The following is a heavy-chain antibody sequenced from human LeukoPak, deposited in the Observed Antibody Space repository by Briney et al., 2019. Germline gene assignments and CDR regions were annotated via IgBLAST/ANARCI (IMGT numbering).Heavy chain of an antibody. D-gene: IGHD2-21*02. V-gene: IGHV3-15*01. Sequence: GGSLRLSCAASGFTFSNAWMSWVRQAPGKGLEWVGRIKSKTDGGTTDYAAPVKGRFTISRDDSKNTLYLQMNSLKTEDTAVYYCTTDGRKSIVVVTAIRYYYYYGMDVWGQGTTVTVSS. CDR3: TTDGRKSIVVVTAIRYYYYYGMDV. J-gene: IGHJ6*02. CDR2: IKSKTDGGTT. CDR1: GFTFSNAW.